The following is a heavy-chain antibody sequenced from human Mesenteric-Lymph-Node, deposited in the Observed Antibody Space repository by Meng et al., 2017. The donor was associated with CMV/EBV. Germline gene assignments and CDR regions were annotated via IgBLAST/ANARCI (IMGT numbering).Heavy chain of an antibody. V-gene: IGHV3-7*01. J-gene: IGHJ5*02. CDR1: AFTFSDYW. Sequence: GESLKISCVASAFTFSDYWMTWVRQAPGKGLEWVANIKQDGSETYYVDSVRGRFTISRDNAKNSLYLQMNSLRAEDTAVYYCARGEDFWSGYFSYNWFDPWGQGTLVTVSS. CDR3: ARGEDFWSGYFSYNWFDP. CDR2: IKQDGSET. D-gene: IGHD3-3*01.